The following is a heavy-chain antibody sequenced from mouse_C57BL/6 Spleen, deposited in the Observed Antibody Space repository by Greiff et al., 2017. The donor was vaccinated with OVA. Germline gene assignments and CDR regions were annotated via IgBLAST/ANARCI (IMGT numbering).Heavy chain of an antibody. CDR3: ARDRGEGAMDY. CDR1: GYSITSGYY. CDR2: ISYDGSN. V-gene: IGHV3-6*01. Sequence: VQLQQSGPGLVKPSQSLSLTCSVTGYSITSGYYWNWIRQFPGNKLEWMGYISYDGSNNYHQSLKNRISITRDTSKNQFFLKLNSVTTEDTATYYCARDRGEGAMDYWGQGTSVTASS. J-gene: IGHJ4*01.